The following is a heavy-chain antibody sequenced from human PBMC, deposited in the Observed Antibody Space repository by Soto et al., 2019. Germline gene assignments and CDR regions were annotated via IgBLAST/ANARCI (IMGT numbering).Heavy chain of an antibody. CDR1: GFTFSSYS. Sequence: GGSLRLSCAASGFTFSSYSMNWVRQAPGKGLEWVSYISSSSSTIYYADSVKGRFTISRDNAKNSLYLQMNSLRDEDTAVYYCARVLLQTMVRGGAAMDVWGQGTTVTVSS. CDR3: ARVLLQTMVRGGAAMDV. D-gene: IGHD3-10*01. V-gene: IGHV3-48*02. J-gene: IGHJ6*02. CDR2: ISSSSSTI.